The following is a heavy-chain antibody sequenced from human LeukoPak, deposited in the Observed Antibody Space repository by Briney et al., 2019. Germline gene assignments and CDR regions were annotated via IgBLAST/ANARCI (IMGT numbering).Heavy chain of an antibody. V-gene: IGHV3-53*01. J-gene: IGHJ4*02. D-gene: IGHD1/OR15-1a*01. CDR3: ARVWRTQFDY. CDR1: GFTVSSNY. Sequence: GGSLRLACAASGFTVSSNYMSWVRQAPGKGLEWVSVIYSGGSTYYADSVKGRFTISRDNSKNTLYLQMNSLRAEDTAVYYCARVWRTQFDYWGQGTLVTVSS. CDR2: IYSGGST.